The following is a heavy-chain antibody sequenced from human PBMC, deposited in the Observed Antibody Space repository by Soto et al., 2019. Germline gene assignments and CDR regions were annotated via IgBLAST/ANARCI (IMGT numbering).Heavy chain of an antibody. Sequence: GGSLRLSCAASGFTFSSYWMSWVRQAPGKGLEWVANIKQDGSEKYYVDSVKGRFTISRDNAKNSLYLQMNSLRAEDTDVYYCARHQGLRRYNWNFDYWGQGTLVTVSS. CDR1: GFTFSSYW. D-gene: IGHD1-20*01. CDR2: IKQDGSEK. CDR3: ARHQGLRRYNWNFDY. V-gene: IGHV3-7*03. J-gene: IGHJ4*02.